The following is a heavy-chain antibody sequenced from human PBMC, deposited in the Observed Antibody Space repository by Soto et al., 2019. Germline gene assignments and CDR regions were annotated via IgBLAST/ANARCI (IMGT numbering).Heavy chain of an antibody. D-gene: IGHD1-26*01. Sequence: ASVKVSCKVSGYTLTELSMHWVRQAPGKGLEWMGGFDPEDGETIYAQKFQGRVTMTEDTSTDTAYMELSSLRSEDTAVYYCATGRGGRYYFDYWGQGTLVTVSS. CDR2: FDPEDGET. CDR3: ATGRGGRYYFDY. J-gene: IGHJ4*02. V-gene: IGHV1-24*01. CDR1: GYTLTELS.